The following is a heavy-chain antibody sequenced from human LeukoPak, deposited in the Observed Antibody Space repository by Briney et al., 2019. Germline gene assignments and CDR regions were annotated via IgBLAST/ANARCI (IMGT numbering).Heavy chain of an antibody. Sequence: GGSLRLSCAASGFTVSSNYMSWVRQAPGKGLEWVSVIYSGGSTYYADSVKGRFTISRDNAKNSLYLQMNSLRAEDTAVYYCARGGYDRDLDYWGQGTLVTVSS. CDR1: GFTVSSNY. V-gene: IGHV3-53*05. D-gene: IGHD5-12*01. CDR3: ARGGYDRDLDY. J-gene: IGHJ4*02. CDR2: IYSGGST.